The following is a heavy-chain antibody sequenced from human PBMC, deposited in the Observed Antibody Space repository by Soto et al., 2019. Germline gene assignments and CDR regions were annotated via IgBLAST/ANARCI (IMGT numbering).Heavy chain of an antibody. Sequence: SETLSLTCAVYGGSFSGYYWSWIRQPPGKGLEWIGEINHSGSTNYNPSLKSRVTISVDTSKNQFSLKLSSVTAADTAVYYCARVRGWFGELFDYWGQGTLVTVSS. J-gene: IGHJ4*02. CDR2: INHSGST. V-gene: IGHV4-34*01. CDR3: ARVRGWFGELFDY. CDR1: GGSFSGYY. D-gene: IGHD3-10*01.